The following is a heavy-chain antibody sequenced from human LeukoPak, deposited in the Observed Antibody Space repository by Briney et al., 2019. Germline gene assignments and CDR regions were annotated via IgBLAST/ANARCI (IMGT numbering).Heavy chain of an antibody. CDR2: ISYSEST. D-gene: IGHD2-15*01. CDR3: AREVVAATYGMDV. CDR1: GCSFSSAGYY. J-gene: IGHJ6*02. V-gene: IGHV4-31*03. Sequence: PSQTLSLTCTVSGCSFSSAGYYWSWIPQHPGQGLEWFVYISYSESTYYNTSLKRRITISADTYKTQFSLKLSSVTAADTAVYYCAREVVAATYGMDVWGQGTTVTVSS.